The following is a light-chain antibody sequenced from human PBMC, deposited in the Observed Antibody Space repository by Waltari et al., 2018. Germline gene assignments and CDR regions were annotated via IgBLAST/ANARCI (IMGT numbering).Light chain of an antibody. V-gene: IGKV4-1*01. J-gene: IGKJ1*01. CDR3: HQYYNLPQT. CDR1: QKVLYSSNNKNY. Sequence: DIVMTQSPYFLAVPMGERATINCKSSQKVLYSSNNKNYLAWYQQKPGQPPRLLIHWASTRESGVPYRFSGSGSGTDFTLTISSLQAEDVAVYYCHQYYNLPQTFGQGTKVEVK. CDR2: WAS.